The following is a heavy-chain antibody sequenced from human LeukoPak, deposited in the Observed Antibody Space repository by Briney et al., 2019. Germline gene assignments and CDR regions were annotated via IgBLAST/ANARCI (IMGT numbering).Heavy chain of an antibody. J-gene: IGHJ4*02. CDR3: EKFITVAGSYFDY. Sequence: GGSLRLSCAASGFTFSSYAMSWVRQAPGKGLEWVSAISGSGDSTYYADSVKGRFTIFRDNSKNTLYLQMNSLRAEDTAVYYCEKFITVAGSYFDYWGQGTLVTVSS. V-gene: IGHV3-23*01. CDR1: GFTFSSYA. CDR2: ISGSGDST. D-gene: IGHD6-19*01.